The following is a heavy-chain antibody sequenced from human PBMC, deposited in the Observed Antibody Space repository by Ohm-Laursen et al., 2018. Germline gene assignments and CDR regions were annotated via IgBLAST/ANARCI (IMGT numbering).Heavy chain of an antibody. Sequence: SETLSLTCTVSGGSVGSGSYYWSWIRQPPGKGLEWIGYIYFSGSTHYNPSFKSRVTISVDTSKNQISLKLSSVTAADTAVYYCARDRMDYYGMDVWGQGTTVTVSS. CDR3: ARDRMDYYGMDV. V-gene: IGHV4-61*01. D-gene: IGHD2-15*01. CDR2: IYFSGST. J-gene: IGHJ6*02. CDR1: GGSVGSGSYY.